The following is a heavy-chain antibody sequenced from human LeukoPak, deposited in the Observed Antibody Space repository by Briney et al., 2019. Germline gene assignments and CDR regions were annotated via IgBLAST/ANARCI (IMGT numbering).Heavy chain of an antibody. Sequence: GGSLRLSCIASGFTFGDYAMSWVRQAPGKGLEWVGFIRSKAYGGTTEYAAPVKSRFSISRDDSKSIAYLQMNSLRTEDTAVFYCTRDCSGGSCWGDAFDIWGQGTMVTVSS. V-gene: IGHV3-49*04. CDR2: IRSKAYGGTT. D-gene: IGHD2-15*01. J-gene: IGHJ3*02. CDR1: GFTFGDYA. CDR3: TRDCSGGSCWGDAFDI.